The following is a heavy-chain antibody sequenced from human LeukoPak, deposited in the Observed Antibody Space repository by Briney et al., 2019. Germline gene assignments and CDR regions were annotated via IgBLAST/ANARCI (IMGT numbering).Heavy chain of an antibody. CDR1: GGSISRYY. J-gene: IGHJ6*03. CDR3: ARAVTYYDFWSGYYKHYYYYYMDV. V-gene: IGHV4-59*01. Sequence: PSETLSLTCTVSGGSISRYYWSWIRQPPGKGLEWIGYIYYSGSTNYNPSLKSRVTISVDTSKNQFSLKLSSVTAADTAVYYCARAVTYYDFWSGYYKHYYYYYMDVWGKGTTVTVSS. D-gene: IGHD3-3*01. CDR2: IYYSGST.